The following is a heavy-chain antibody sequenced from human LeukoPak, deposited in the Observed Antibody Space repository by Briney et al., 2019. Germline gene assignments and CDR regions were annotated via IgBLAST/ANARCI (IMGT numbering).Heavy chain of an antibody. Sequence: ASVKVSCKASGYTFTSYGISWVRQAPGQGLEWMGWISAYNGNTNYAQKLQGRVTMTTDTSTRTAYMELRSLRSDDTAVYYCVRGGSGNYYKPLDYWGQGTLVTVSS. J-gene: IGHJ4*02. CDR3: VRGGSGNYYKPLDY. CDR1: GYTFTSYG. V-gene: IGHV1-18*01. CDR2: ISAYNGNT. D-gene: IGHD3-10*01.